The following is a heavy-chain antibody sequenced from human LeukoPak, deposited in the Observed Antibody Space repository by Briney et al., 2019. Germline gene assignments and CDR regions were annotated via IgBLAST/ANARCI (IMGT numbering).Heavy chain of an antibody. Sequence: GGSLRLSCAASGFTFSSYGMSWVRQAPGKGLEWVSAISGSGGSTYYADSVKGRFTISRDNSKNTLYLQMNSLRAEDTAVYYCARDALVNLEYSSSSGWFDPWGQGTLVTVSS. D-gene: IGHD6-6*01. J-gene: IGHJ5*02. CDR3: ARDALVNLEYSSSSGWFDP. V-gene: IGHV3-23*01. CDR2: ISGSGGST. CDR1: GFTFSSYG.